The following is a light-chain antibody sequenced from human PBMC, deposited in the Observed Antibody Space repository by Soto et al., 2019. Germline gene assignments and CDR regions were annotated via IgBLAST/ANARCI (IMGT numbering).Light chain of an antibody. CDR2: SDN. V-gene: IGLV1-44*01. Sequence: QSVLTQPPSVSAAPGQKVTISCSGSSSNIGNNYVSWYQQLPGTAPKLLMYSDNKRPSGVPARFSGSKSGTSASLAISGLQSEDEADYYCAAWDDSLNGPVFGGGTKVTVL. J-gene: IGLJ2*01. CDR3: AAWDDSLNGPV. CDR1: SSNIGNNY.